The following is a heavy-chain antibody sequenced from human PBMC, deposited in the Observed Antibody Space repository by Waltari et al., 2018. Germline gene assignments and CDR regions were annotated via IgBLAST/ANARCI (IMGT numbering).Heavy chain of an antibody. Sequence: QVQLVQSGAEVKKPGASVKVSCKASGYTFNSYYIHWVRQAPGQGLEWMGISTPRGGNTSHAQKFQGRVTMTRDTSTSTVYMGLSSLRSEDTAVYYCARGDYYTSGTPGAWFDPWGQGALVTVSS. CDR2: STPRGGNT. D-gene: IGHD3-10*01. CDR1: GYTFNSYY. CDR3: ARGDYYTSGTPGAWFDP. V-gene: IGHV1-46*02. J-gene: IGHJ5*02.